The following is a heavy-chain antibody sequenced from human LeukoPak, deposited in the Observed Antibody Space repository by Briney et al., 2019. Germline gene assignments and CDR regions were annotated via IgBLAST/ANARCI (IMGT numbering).Heavy chain of an antibody. CDR3: ARQLLWFGELFDS. CDR2: TNSDGTTT. J-gene: IGHJ4*02. Sequence: GGSLRLSCAASGFTFSSYWMHWVRQVPGKGLVWISRTNSDGTTTTYADSVKGRFTISRDNARNTLYLQMNSLTAEDTAVYYCARQLLWFGELFDSWGQGTLVTVSS. V-gene: IGHV3-74*01. CDR1: GFTFSSYW. D-gene: IGHD3-10*01.